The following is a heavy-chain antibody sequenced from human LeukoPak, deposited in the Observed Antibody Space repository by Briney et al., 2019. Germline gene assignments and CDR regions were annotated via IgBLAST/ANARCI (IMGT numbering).Heavy chain of an antibody. CDR3: AGWGPDVRVFDS. V-gene: IGHV4-4*02. Sequence: PSETLSLTCTVSGGAFSISKWWSWVRQPPGKGLEWIGEIYHDGSTNYNPSLKSRVTISVDISKNQFSVKLNSVTAADTAVYYCAGWGPDVRVFDSWGQGTLVTVSS. J-gene: IGHJ4*02. D-gene: IGHD3-16*01. CDR2: IYHDGST. CDR1: GGAFSISKW.